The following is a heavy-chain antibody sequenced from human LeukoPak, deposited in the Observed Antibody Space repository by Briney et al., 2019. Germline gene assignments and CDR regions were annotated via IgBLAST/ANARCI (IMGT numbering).Heavy chain of an antibody. D-gene: IGHD3-16*01. CDR1: GGSISSYY. Sequence: SEALSLTCTVSGGSISSYYWSWIRQPPGKGLEWIGYIYYSGSTNYDPSLKSRVTISVDTSKNQFSLKLSSVTAADTAVYYCARQVAVWGSYIDYWGQGTLVTVSS. CDR3: ARQVAVWGSYIDY. V-gene: IGHV4-59*08. J-gene: IGHJ4*02. CDR2: IYYSGST.